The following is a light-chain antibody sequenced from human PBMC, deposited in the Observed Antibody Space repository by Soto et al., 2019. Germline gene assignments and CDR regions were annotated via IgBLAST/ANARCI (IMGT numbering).Light chain of an antibody. V-gene: IGLV2-8*01. CDR1: SSDVGNYNY. CDR2: EVN. CDR3: SSYAGSNIA. Sequence: QSVLTQPPSASGSPGQSVTISCTGTSSDVGNYNYVTWYQQHPGKAPKLLIFEVNKRPAGVPDRYSGSKSGNTASLTVSGLQPDDEADYYCSSYAGSNIAFGGGTKVTVL. J-gene: IGLJ2*01.